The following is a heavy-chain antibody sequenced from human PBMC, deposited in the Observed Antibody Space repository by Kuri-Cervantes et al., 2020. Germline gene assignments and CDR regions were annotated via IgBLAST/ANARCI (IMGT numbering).Heavy chain of an antibody. CDR1: GFTFSSYS. Sequence: GGSLRLSCAASGFTFSSYSMNWVRQAPGKGLEWVSSISSSSSYIYYADSVKGRFTISRDNAKNSLYLQMNSLRAEDTAVYYCARVVAATPYYYYYMDVWGKGTTVTVSS. CDR3: ARVVAATPYYYYYMDV. CDR2: ISSSSSYI. D-gene: IGHD2-15*01. J-gene: IGHJ6*03. V-gene: IGHV3-21*01.